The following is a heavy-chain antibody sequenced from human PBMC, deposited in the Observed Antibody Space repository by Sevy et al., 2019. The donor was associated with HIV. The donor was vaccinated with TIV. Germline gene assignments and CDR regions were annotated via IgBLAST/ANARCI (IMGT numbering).Heavy chain of an antibody. D-gene: IGHD7-27*01. CDR1: GFTFDDYA. CDR2: ISWNSGSI. J-gene: IGHJ4*02. V-gene: IGHV3-9*01. CDR3: AKDLTGDSWREFDY. Sequence: GGSLRLSCAASGFTFDDYAMHWVRQAPGKGLEWVSGISWNSGSIGYADSVKGRFTISRDNAKNSLYLQMNSLRAEDTALYYCAKDLTGDSWREFDYWGQGTLVTVSS.